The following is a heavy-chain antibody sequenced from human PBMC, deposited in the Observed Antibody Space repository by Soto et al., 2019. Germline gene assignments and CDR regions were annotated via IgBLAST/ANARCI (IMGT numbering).Heavy chain of an antibody. CDR1: GDSVSSGPYY. D-gene: IGHD3-10*01. CDR3: ARQPAKGLLWFGRVDS. J-gene: IGHJ4*02. V-gene: IGHV4-61*01. Sequence: QVQLQESGPGLVKPSETLSLTCTVSGDSVSSGPYYWSWIRQPPGKGLEWIGYIYYSGRSSYNPSLKSRVTMSVDTSMNQCSLKMSSVTAADTAVYYCARQPAKGLLWFGRVDSWGQGTLVTVSS. CDR2: IYYSGRS.